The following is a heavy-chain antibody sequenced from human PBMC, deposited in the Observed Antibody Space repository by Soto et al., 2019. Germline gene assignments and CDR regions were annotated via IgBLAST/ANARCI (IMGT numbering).Heavy chain of an antibody. V-gene: IGHV3-30*03. D-gene: IGHD2-15*01. CDR2: ISSDGSKK. CDR1: GFTFSNNG. CDR3: AMDLYGGSSRFDS. J-gene: IGHJ4*02. Sequence: QVQLVESGGGVVQPGRSLRLSCVASGFTFSNNGIHWVRQAPGKGLEWVAVISSDGSKKYYADSVKGRFTISRDNSKNTRYLQRNSLRAEDTAVYYCAMDLYGGSSRFDSWGQGTLVTVSS.